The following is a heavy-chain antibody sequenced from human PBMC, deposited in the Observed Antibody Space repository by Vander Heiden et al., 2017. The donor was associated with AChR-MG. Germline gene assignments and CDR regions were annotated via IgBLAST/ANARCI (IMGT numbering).Heavy chain of an antibody. CDR2: IYSGGST. CDR3: ARESTSDYYYGMDV. V-gene: IGHV3-66*02. J-gene: IGHJ6*02. CDR1: GFTVSSNY. Sequence: EVQLVESGGGLVQPGGSLRLSCAASGFTVSSNYMSWVRQAPGKGLEWVSVIYSGGSTYYADSGKGRFTISRDNSKNTLYLQMKSMRAEDTAVYYFARESTSDYYYGMDVWGHVSTVTVSS.